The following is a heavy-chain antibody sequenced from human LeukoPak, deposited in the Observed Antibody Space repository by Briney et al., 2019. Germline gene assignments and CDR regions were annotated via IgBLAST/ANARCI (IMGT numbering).Heavy chain of an antibody. CDR2: IRYDGSNK. CDR3: AKDLGDIVVVPAADI. CDR1: GFTFGTYW. J-gene: IGHJ3*02. D-gene: IGHD2-2*01. Sequence: PGGSLRLSCAASGFTFGTYWMHWVRQAPGKGLEWVAFIRYDGSNKYYADSVKGRFTISRDNSKNTLYLQMNSLRAEDTAVYYCAKDLGDIVVVPAADIWGQGTMVTVSS. V-gene: IGHV3-30*02.